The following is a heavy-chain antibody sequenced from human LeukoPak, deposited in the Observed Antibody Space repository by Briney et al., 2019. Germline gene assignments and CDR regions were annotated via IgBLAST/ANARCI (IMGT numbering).Heavy chain of an antibody. J-gene: IGHJ4*02. D-gene: IGHD3-3*01. CDR2: IIPIFGTA. CDR1: GGTFSSYA. CDR3: ASSLRFLEWPSPGFDY. V-gene: IGHV1-69*13. Sequence: SVKVSCKASGGTFSSYAISWVRQAPGQGLEWMGGIIPIFGTANYAQKFQGRVTITADESTNTAYMELSILRTEDTAVYYCASSLRFLEWPSPGFDYWGQGTLVTVSS.